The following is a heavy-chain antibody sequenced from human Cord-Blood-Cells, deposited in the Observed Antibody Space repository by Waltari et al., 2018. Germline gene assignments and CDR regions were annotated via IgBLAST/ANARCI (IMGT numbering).Heavy chain of an antibody. V-gene: IGHV1-69*04. CDR3: ASSKVLTGYYFDY. D-gene: IGHD3-9*01. Sequence: QVQLVQSGAEVKKPGSSVKVACKASGGTFSSYAISWVRPAPGQGLEWMGRIIPILGIANYAQKFQGRVTITADKSTSTAYMELSSLRSEDTAVYYCASSKVLTGYYFDYWGQGTLVTVSS. CDR2: IIPILGIA. J-gene: IGHJ4*02. CDR1: GGTFSSYA.